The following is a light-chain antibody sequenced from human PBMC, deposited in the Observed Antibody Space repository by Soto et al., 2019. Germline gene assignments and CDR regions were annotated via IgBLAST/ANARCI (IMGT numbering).Light chain of an antibody. CDR1: QSVSSN. Sequence: ELVLTQSPATLSLSPGERATLSCRASQSVSSNFAWYQQRPGQAPRLLIYGASSRATGIPDRFSGSGSGTDCTLTISRLEPEDFAVYYCQQYGSSPPITFGQGTRLEIK. J-gene: IGKJ5*01. CDR3: QQYGSSPPIT. V-gene: IGKV3-20*01. CDR2: GAS.